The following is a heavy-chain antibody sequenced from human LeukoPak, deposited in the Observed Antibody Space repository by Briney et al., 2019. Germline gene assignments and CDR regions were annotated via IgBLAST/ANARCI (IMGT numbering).Heavy chain of an antibody. Sequence: PGRSLRLSCAASGFTFSSYGMHWVRQAPGKGLEWVAVIWYDGSNKYYADSVKGRFTISRDNSKNTLYLQMNSLRAEDTAVYYCARDSIHKFSGGSCYRHFFDYWGQGTLVTVSS. CDR3: ARDSIHKFSGGSCYRHFFDY. CDR1: GFTFSSYG. D-gene: IGHD2-15*01. J-gene: IGHJ4*02. V-gene: IGHV3-33*01. CDR2: IWYDGSNK.